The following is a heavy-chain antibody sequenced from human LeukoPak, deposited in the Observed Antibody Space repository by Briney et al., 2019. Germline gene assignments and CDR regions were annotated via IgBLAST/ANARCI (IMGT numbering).Heavy chain of an antibody. V-gene: IGHV1-46*01. J-gene: IGHJ4*02. CDR3: ARDSHSGSPPDY. D-gene: IGHD5-12*01. Sequence: ASVKVSCKASGYXFTSYYIHWVRQAPGQGLEWMGIINPSGGSTSYAQKFQGRVTMTRDTSTSTVYMELSSLRSEDTAVYYCARDSHSGSPPDYWGQGTLVTVSS. CDR2: INPSGGST. CDR1: GYXFTSYY.